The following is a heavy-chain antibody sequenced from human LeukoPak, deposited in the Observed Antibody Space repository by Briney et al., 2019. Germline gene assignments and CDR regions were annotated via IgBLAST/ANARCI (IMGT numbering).Heavy chain of an antibody. V-gene: IGHV3-23*01. D-gene: IGHD3-10*01. Sequence: GGSLRLSCAASGFTFSSYAMIWVRQAPGKGLEWVSAISGSGGSTYYADSVKGRFTISRDNSKNTLYLQMNSLRAEDTAVYYCAKDPAGSGSHFDYWGQGTLVTVSS. CDR3: AKDPAGSGSHFDY. CDR1: GFTFSSYA. CDR2: ISGSGGST. J-gene: IGHJ4*02.